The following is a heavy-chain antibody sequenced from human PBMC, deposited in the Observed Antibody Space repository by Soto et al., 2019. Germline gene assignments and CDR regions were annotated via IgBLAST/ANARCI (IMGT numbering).Heavy chain of an antibody. D-gene: IGHD2-21*01. V-gene: IGHV1-18*01. Sequence: AASVKVSCKASGYTFTSYGISWVRQAPGQGLEWMGWISAYNGNTNYAQKLQGRVTMTTDTSTSTAYMELRSLRSDDAAVYYCARDGSYCGGDCYQDYWGQGTLVTVSS. CDR1: GYTFTSYG. CDR3: ARDGSYCGGDCYQDY. CDR2: ISAYNGNT. J-gene: IGHJ4*02.